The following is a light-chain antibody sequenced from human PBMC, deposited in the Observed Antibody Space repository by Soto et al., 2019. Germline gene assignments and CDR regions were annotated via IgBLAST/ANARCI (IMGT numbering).Light chain of an antibody. J-gene: IGLJ3*02. Sequence: QSVLTQPPSVSGAPGQRVTISCTGSSSSIGAGYDVHWYHQLPGAAPKLLVSGNNNRPSGVPERFSGSKSGTSASLAITGLQAEDEADYYCQAYDYSLTASVFGGGTKLTVL. CDR2: GNN. V-gene: IGLV1-40*01. CDR3: QAYDYSLTASV. CDR1: SSSIGAGYD.